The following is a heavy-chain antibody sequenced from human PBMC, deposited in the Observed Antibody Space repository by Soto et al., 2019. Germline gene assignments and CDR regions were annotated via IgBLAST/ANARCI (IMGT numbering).Heavy chain of an antibody. Sequence: WGSLRLACAASGFTFISYSMNLFRHSPFKWLEWVSSISSSSSYIYYADSVKGRFTISRDNAKNSLYLQMNSLRAEDTAVYYCARDLSATIFGVVTPYYYYYGMDVWGQGTTVTVSS. V-gene: IGHV3-21*01. CDR3: ARDLSATIFGVVTPYYYYYGMDV. CDR1: GFTFISYS. D-gene: IGHD3-3*01. CDR2: ISSSSSYI. J-gene: IGHJ6*02.